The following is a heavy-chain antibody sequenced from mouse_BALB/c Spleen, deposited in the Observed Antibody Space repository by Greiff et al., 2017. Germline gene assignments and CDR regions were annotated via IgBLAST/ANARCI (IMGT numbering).Heavy chain of an antibody. CDR1: GYTFTDYN. V-gene: IGHV1S29*02. CDR2: IYPYNGGT. CDR3: ARCDRYDEAMDY. Sequence: VQLKESGPELVKPGASVKISCKASGYTFTDYNMHWVKQSHGKSLEWIGYIYPYNGGTGYNQKFKSKATLTVDNSSSTAYMELRSLTSEDSAVYYCARCDRYDEAMDYWGQGNSVTVSS. J-gene: IGHJ4*01. D-gene: IGHD2-14*01.